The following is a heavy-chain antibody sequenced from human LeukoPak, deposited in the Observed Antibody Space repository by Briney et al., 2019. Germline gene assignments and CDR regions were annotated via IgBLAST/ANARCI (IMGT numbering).Heavy chain of an antibody. D-gene: IGHD6-19*01. CDR1: GYTLTESS. CDR2: FDPEDGEP. J-gene: IGHJ4*02. CDR3: VTDIRSGWRNY. Sequence: ASVKVSCKVSGYTLTESSMHWVRQAPGNGLEWMGGFDPEDGEPIYAQKIQGRVTMTEVTSVHTAYMELRSLRSEDTAVYYCVTDIRSGWRNYWGQGTLITVSS. V-gene: IGHV1-24*01.